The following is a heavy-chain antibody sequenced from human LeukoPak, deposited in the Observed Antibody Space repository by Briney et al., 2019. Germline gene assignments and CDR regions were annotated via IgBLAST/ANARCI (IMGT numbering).Heavy chain of an antibody. J-gene: IGHJ4*02. Sequence: PSETLSLTCTVSGGSISSYYWSWIRQPPGKGLEWIGYIYYSGSTNYNPSLKSRVTISVDTSKNQFSLKLSSVTAADTAVYYCAKETYGDYASSDYWGQGTLVTVSS. CDR2: IYYSGST. D-gene: IGHD4-17*01. CDR3: AKETYGDYASSDY. V-gene: IGHV4-59*01. CDR1: GGSISSYY.